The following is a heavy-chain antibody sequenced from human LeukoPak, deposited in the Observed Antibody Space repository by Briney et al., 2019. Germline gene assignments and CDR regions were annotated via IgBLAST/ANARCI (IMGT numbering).Heavy chain of an antibody. CDR3: ARAGGDYGGNSGFDY. Sequence: PSETLSLTCAVSGGSISSGGYSWSWIRQSPGKGLEWIGYIYHSGSTYYNPSLKSRVTISVDRSKNQFSLKLSSVTAADTAVYYCARAGGDYGGNSGFDYWGQGTLVTVSS. V-gene: IGHV4-30-2*06. J-gene: IGHJ4*02. CDR1: GGSISSGGYS. D-gene: IGHD4-23*01. CDR2: IYHSGST.